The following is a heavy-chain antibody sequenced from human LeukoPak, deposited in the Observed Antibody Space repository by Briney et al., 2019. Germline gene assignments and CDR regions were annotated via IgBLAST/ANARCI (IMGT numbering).Heavy chain of an antibody. CDR3: ATDRKVGAGVPRFDY. Sequence: PGGSLRLSCAASGFPFTNYWMIWVRQAPGKRPEWVGNINQDGSETNYVDSVKGRFSMSRDNAKPSLYLQMNSLRAEDTAVYYCATDRKVGAGVPRFDYWGQGALVTVPS. CDR2: INQDGSET. D-gene: IGHD1-26*01. J-gene: IGHJ4*02. V-gene: IGHV3-7*01. CDR1: GFPFTNYW.